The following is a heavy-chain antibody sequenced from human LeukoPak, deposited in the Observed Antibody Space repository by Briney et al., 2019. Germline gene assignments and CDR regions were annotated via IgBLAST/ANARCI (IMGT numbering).Heavy chain of an antibody. CDR1: GGTFSSYA. J-gene: IGHJ4*02. D-gene: IGHD3-10*01. Sequence: SVQVSCKASGGTFSSYAISWVRQAPGQGLEWMGRIIPITGIANQAQKFQGRVTITADRSTSTAYMELSSLRSEDTAVYYCARGNDYGSGSYYPDFDYWGQGTLVPVSS. CDR2: IIPITGIA. CDR3: ARGNDYGSGSYYPDFDY. V-gene: IGHV1-69*04.